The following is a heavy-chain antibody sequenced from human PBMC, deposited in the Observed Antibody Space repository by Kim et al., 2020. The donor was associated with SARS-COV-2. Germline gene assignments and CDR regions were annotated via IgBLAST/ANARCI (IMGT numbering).Heavy chain of an antibody. D-gene: IGHD4-17*01. CDR3: AKDTEIRRSPFDY. V-gene: IGHV3-23*01. J-gene: IGHJ4*02. Sequence: YADSVEGRFTISRDNAKNTLYLQMNSLRAEDTAVYYCAKDTEIRRSPFDYWGQGTLVTVS.